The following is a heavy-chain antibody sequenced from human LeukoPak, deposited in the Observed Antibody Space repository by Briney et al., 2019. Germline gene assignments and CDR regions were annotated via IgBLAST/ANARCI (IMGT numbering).Heavy chain of an antibody. CDR3: ARSPSRRYRAFDY. CDR1: GGSISSSSYY. CDR2: INHSGST. V-gene: IGHV4-39*07. D-gene: IGHD1-26*01. Sequence: TSETLSLTCTVSGGSISSSSYYWGWIRQPPGKGLEWIGEINHSGSTNYNPSLKSRVTISVDTSKNQFSLKLSSVTAADTAVYYCARSPSRRYRAFDYWGQGTLVTVSS. J-gene: IGHJ4*02.